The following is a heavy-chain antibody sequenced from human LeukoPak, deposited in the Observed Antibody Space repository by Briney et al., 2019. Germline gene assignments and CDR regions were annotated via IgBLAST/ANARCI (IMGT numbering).Heavy chain of an antibody. CDR3: ARLGVDFDY. J-gene: IGHJ4*02. D-gene: IGHD3-3*01. Sequence: ASVKVSCKASGYTFTSYDINWVRQATGQGLEWMGWMNPNSGNTGYAQKFQGRVTMTRDTSTSTVYMELSSLRSEDTAVYYCARLGVDFDYWGQGTLVTVSS. V-gene: IGHV1-8*01. CDR2: MNPNSGNT. CDR1: GYTFTSYD.